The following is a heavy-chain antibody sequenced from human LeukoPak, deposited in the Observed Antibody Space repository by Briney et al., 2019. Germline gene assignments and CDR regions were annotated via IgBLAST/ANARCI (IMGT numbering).Heavy chain of an antibody. V-gene: IGHV4-31*03. CDR1: GGSISSGGYY. D-gene: IGHD6-13*01. Sequence: PSETLSLTCTVSGGSISSGGYYWSWIHQHPGKGLEWIGYIYYSGSTYYNPSLKSRVTISVDTSKNQFSLKLSSVTAADTAVYYCARDGRYSSSWYPDAFDIWGQGTMVTVSS. CDR3: ARDGRYSSSWYPDAFDI. J-gene: IGHJ3*02. CDR2: IYYSGST.